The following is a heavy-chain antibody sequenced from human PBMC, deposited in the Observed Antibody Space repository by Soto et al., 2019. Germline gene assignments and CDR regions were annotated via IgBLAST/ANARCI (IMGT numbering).Heavy chain of an antibody. J-gene: IGHJ4*02. CDR3: ARAEYSSDWPVGS. D-gene: IGHD6-19*01. CDR1: GFTFTSSA. Sequence: SVKVSCKASGFTFTSSAMQWVRQARGQRLEWIGWIVVGSGNTNYAQKFQGRVTITADESTSTAYMELSSLRSEDTAVYYCARAEYSSDWPVGSWGQGTLVTAPQ. V-gene: IGHV1-58*02. CDR2: IVVGSGNT.